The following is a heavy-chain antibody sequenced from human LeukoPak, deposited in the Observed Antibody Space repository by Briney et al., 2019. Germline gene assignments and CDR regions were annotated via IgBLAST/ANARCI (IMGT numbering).Heavy chain of an antibody. Sequence: ASVKVSCKASGGTFSSYAISWVRQAPGQGLEWMGRIIPIFGTANYAQKFQGRVTITTDESTSTAYMELSSLRSEDTAVYYCARDSGAHTLTRSMVIDHYFDYWGQGTLVTVSS. J-gene: IGHJ4*02. D-gene: IGHD5-18*01. V-gene: IGHV1-69*05. CDR1: GGTFSSYA. CDR3: ARDSGAHTLTRSMVIDHYFDY. CDR2: IIPIFGTA.